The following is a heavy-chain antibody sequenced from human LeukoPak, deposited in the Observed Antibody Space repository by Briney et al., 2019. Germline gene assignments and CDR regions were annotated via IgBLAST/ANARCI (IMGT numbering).Heavy chain of an antibody. D-gene: IGHD5-18*01. CDR2: IIPIFATP. Sequence: ASLKVSCKASGGTFTNYAINWVPQAPGQGLEWMGGIIPIFATPNYVQKFQGRVTITADESTSTACMELSSLRSEDTAVYYCARASSDDTAMATPFAYWGQGTLVTVSS. CDR3: ARASSDDTAMATPFAY. CDR1: GGTFTNYA. J-gene: IGHJ4*02. V-gene: IGHV1-69*13.